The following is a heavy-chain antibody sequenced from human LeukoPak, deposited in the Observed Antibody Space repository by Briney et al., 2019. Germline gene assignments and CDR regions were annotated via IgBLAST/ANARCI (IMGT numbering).Heavy chain of an antibody. CDR1: GGTFSSYA. CDR3: AKVSDGYNYQGYFDY. Sequence: ASVKVSCKASGGTFSSYAISWVRQAPGQGLEWMGGIIPIFGTANYAQKFQGRVTITADESTSTAYMELSSLRSEDTAVYYCAKVSDGYNYQGYFDYWGQGTLVTVSS. D-gene: IGHD5-24*01. V-gene: IGHV1-69*01. J-gene: IGHJ4*02. CDR2: IIPIFGTA.